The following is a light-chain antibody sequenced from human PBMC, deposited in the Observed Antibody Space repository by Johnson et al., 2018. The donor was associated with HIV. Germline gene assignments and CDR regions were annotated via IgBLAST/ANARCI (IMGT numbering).Light chain of an antibody. J-gene: IGLJ1*01. CDR3: GTWDSSLGYV. Sequence: QSVLTQPPSVSAAPGQKVTISCSGSSSNIGNNYVSWYQQLPGTAPKLLIYENNKRPSGIPDRFSGSKSGTSATLGITGLQTGDEAVYSCGTWDSSLGYVFGTGTKVTVL. CDR2: ENN. V-gene: IGLV1-51*02. CDR1: SSNIGNNY.